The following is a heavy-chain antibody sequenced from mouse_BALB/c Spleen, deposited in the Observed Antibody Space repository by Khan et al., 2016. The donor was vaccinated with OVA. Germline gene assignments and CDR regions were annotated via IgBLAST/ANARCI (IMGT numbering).Heavy chain of an antibody. Sequence: QGQRKGFGAELARPGASVKMSCKASGSTFTSYTMHWVTQRPGQGLEWIGYINPSSGYTNYNQKLKDKSTSTADKSSTTSSMQLSRLTSEGSAVYYCARGTYYAMDYWGQGTSVTVSS. J-gene: IGHJ4*01. CDR3: ARGTYYAMDY. V-gene: IGHV1-4*01. D-gene: IGHD3-3*01. CDR1: GSTFTSYT. CDR2: INPSSGYT.